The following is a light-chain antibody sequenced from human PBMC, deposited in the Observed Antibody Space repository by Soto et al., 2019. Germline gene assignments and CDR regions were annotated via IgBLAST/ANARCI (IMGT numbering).Light chain of an antibody. CDR3: SSYTSSSTVYV. Sequence: QSALTQPASVSGSPGQSITISCTGTSSDLYDYNYVSWYQQHPGKAPKLLIYEVSDRPSGVSDRFSGSKSGNTASLTISGLLPEDEADYYCSSYTSSSTVYVFGTGTKVTVL. CDR2: EVS. CDR1: SSDLYDYNY. V-gene: IGLV2-14*01. J-gene: IGLJ1*01.